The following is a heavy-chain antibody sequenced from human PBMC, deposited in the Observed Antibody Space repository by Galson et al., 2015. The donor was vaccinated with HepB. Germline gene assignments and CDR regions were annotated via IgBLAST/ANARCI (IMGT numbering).Heavy chain of an antibody. J-gene: IGHJ4*02. V-gene: IGHV3-23*01. CDR3: AKRYCSGSVCYPIDS. D-gene: IGHD2-8*02. Sequence: SLRLSCAASGSTFGNSDMHWVRQAPGKGLEWVSAISVSGANTYYADSVKGRFTISRDNSKDTLHLQMNSLRPEDTAIYYCAKRYCSGSVCYPIDSWGQGALVTVSS. CDR2: ISVSGANT. CDR1: GSTFGNSD.